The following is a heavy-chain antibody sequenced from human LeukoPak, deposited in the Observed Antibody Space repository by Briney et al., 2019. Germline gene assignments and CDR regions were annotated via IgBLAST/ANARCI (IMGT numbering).Heavy chain of an antibody. D-gene: IGHD3-22*01. J-gene: IGHJ4*02. CDR3: AKDDYDSSGYYYDDGLPPFDY. CDR1: GFTFSSYA. Sequence: PGGSLRLSCAASGFTFSSYAMSWVRQAPGKGLEWVSAISGSGGSTYYADSVKGRFTISRDNSKNTLYLQMNSLRAEDTAVYYCAKDDYDSSGYYYDDGLPPFDYWGQGTLLTVSS. CDR2: ISGSGGST. V-gene: IGHV3-23*01.